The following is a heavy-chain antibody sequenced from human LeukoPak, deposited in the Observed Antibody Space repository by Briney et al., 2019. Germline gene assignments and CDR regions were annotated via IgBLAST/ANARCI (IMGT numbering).Heavy chain of an antibody. D-gene: IGHD2-21*02. CDR2: IYYSGST. J-gene: IGHJ4*02. Sequence: SETLSLTRTVSGGSISSYYWSWIRQPPGKGLEWIGYIYYSGSTNYNPSLKSRVTISVDTSKNQFSLKLSSVTTADTAVYYCARESVVTVFDYWGQGTLVTVSS. CDR3: ARESVVTVFDY. CDR1: GGSISSYY. V-gene: IGHV4-59*01.